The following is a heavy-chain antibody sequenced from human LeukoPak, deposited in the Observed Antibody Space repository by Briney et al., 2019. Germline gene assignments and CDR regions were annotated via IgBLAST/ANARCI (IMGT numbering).Heavy chain of an antibody. CDR1: GFTFSSYA. D-gene: IGHD3-22*01. Sequence: GGSLRLSCAASGFTFSSYAMHWVRQAPGKGLEWVAVISYDGSNKYYADSVKGRFTISRDNSKNTLYLQMNSLRAEDTAVYYCARDLGGIVVAWAFDIWGQGTMVTVSS. J-gene: IGHJ3*02. CDR2: ISYDGSNK. V-gene: IGHV3-30-3*01. CDR3: ARDLGGIVVAWAFDI.